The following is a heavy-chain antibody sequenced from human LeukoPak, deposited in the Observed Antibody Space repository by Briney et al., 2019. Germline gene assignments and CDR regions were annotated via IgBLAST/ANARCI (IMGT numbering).Heavy chain of an antibody. J-gene: IGHJ4*02. V-gene: IGHV1-69*05. CDR2: IIPIFGTA. D-gene: IGHD1-7*01. CDR3: ARESQVGLSLNWNYEEKTAYYFDY. CDR1: GGTFSSYA. Sequence: SVKVSCKASGGTFSSYAISWVRQAPGQGLEWMGGIIPIFGTANYAQKFQGRVTITTDESTSTAYMELSSLRSEDTAVYYCARESQVGLSLNWNYEEKTAYYFDYWAREPWSPSPQ.